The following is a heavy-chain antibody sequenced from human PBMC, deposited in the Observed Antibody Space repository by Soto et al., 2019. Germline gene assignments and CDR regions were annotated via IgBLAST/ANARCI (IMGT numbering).Heavy chain of an antibody. V-gene: IGHV5-51*01. CDR1: GYTFTNYW. Sequence: GESLKISCKGSGYTFTNYWIGWVRQMPGKGLEWMGIIYPDDSDTKYNPSFQGQVTISADKSITTTYLQWSSLKASDTAIYYCAASIFYYGMDVWGQGTTVTVS. CDR2: IYPDDSDT. J-gene: IGHJ6*02. CDR3: AASIFYYGMDV.